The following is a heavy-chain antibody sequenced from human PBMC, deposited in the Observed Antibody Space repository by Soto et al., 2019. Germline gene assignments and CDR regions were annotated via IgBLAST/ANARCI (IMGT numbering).Heavy chain of an antibody. CDR2: ISGSGGST. CDR3: AKEQKDSSSWSELNY. CDR1: GFTFSSYA. J-gene: IGHJ4*02. V-gene: IGHV3-23*01. Sequence: EVQLLESGGGLVQPGGSLRLSCAASGFTFSSYAMSWVRQAPGKGLEWVSAISGSGGSTYYADYVKGRFTISRDNSKNTLYRQRNSLRAEDTAVYYCAKEQKDSSSWSELNYWGQGTLVTVSS. D-gene: IGHD6-13*01.